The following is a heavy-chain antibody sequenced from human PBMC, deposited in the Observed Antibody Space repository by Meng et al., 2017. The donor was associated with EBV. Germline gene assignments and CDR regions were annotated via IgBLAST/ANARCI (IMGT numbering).Heavy chain of an antibody. CDR1: GGPFRYYA. D-gene: IGHD3-10*01. V-gene: IGHV1-69*01. CDR3: ASESGRGYTPDY. J-gene: IGHJ4*02. CDR2: FLPRLGAP. Sequence: QVQLGASGGGVKKPGSSLKVSCKTSGGPFRYYAISWVRQAPGQGLEWLGGFLPRLGAPNYAQKFHGRVKITADESTSTHYMDLSSLRSEDTAIYYGASESGRGYTPDYWGQGTLVTVSS.